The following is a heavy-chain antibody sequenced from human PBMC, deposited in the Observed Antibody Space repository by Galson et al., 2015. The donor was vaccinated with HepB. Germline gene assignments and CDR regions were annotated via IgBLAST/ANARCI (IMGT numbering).Heavy chain of an antibody. D-gene: IGHD1-1*01. Sequence: SVKVSCKASGYTFTSYYIHWVRQAPGQGLEWMGIIDPNGGSTTYAQKFQGRVTMTRDTSTSTVYMDLSSLRSEDTAVYYCARAGTNYEPYYYYMDVWGKGT. CDR2: IDPNGGST. V-gene: IGHV1-46*01. CDR1: GYTFTSYY. J-gene: IGHJ6*03. CDR3: ARAGTNYEPYYYYMDV.